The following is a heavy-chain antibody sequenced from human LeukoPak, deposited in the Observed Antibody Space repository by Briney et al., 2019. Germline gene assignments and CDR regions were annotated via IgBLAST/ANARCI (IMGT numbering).Heavy chain of an antibody. Sequence: GGSLRLSCAASGFTVSSNYMSWVRQAPGKGLEWVSVIYSGGSTYYADSVKGRFTISRDNSKNTLYLQMNSLRAEDTAVYYCAKDLSYVDTAMVTGYWGQGTLVTVSS. J-gene: IGHJ4*02. D-gene: IGHD5-18*01. V-gene: IGHV3-53*01. CDR2: IYSGGST. CDR1: GFTVSSNY. CDR3: AKDLSYVDTAMVTGY.